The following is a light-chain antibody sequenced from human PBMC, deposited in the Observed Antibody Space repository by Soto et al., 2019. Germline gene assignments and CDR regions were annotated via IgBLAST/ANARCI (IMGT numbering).Light chain of an antibody. CDR3: QQYNTFWT. J-gene: IGKJ1*01. CDR1: QTVINNY. V-gene: IGKV3-20*01. Sequence: EFVLTQSPGTLSLSPGERATLSCRASQTVINNYLACYQQKPGQAPRLLIYDASSRATGIPDRFSGGGSGTDFTLTISRLEPEDFAVYYCQQYNTFWTVGQGTKVDI. CDR2: DAS.